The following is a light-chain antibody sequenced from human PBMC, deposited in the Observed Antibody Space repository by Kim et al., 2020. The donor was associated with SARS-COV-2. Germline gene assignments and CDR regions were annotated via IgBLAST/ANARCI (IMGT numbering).Light chain of an antibody. CDR3: NSRDSSGNHLV. CDR1: SLRSYY. CDR2: GKN. V-gene: IGLV3-19*01. J-gene: IGLJ2*01. Sequence: SSELTQDPAVSVALGQTVRITCQGDSLRSYYASWYQQKPGQAPVLVIYGKNNRPSGIPDRFSGSSSGNTASLTNTGAQAEDEAGYYCNSRDSSGNHLVFG.